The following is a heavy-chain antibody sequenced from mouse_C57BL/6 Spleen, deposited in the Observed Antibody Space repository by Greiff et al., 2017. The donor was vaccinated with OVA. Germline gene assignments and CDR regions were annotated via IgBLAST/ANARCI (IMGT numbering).Heavy chain of an antibody. D-gene: IGHD1-1*01. Sequence: QVQLQQPGTELVKPGASVKLSCKASGYTFTSYWMPWVKQRPGQGLEWIGNINPSNGGTNYNEKFKSKATLTVDKSSSTAYMQLSSLTSEDSAVYYCARPSNYGSSLWYFDVWGTGTTVTVSS. CDR2: INPSNGGT. V-gene: IGHV1-53*01. J-gene: IGHJ1*03. CDR1: GYTFTSYW. CDR3: ARPSNYGSSLWYFDV.